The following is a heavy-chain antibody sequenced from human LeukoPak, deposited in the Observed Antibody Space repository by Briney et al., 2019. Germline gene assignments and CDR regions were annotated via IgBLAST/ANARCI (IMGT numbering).Heavy chain of an antibody. CDR2: ISSSSYI. V-gene: IGHV3-21*01. J-gene: IGHJ4*02. CDR1: GFTFSSYS. CDR3: ARDGVVVAAAFDY. D-gene: IGHD2-15*01. Sequence: PGGSLRLSCAASGFTFSSYSMNWVRQAPGKGLEWVSSISSSSYIYYADSVKGRFTISRDNAKNSLYLQMNSLRAEDTAVYYCARDGVVVAAAFDYWGQGTLVTVSS.